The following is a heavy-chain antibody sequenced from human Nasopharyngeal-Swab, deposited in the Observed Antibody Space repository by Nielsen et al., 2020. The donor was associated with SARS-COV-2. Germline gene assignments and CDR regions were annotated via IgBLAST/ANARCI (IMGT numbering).Heavy chain of an antibody. V-gene: IGHV1-18*01. CDR2: ISAYNGNT. CDR1: AYIFTSYG. Sequence: ASVTVSCKASAYIFTSYGISWVRQAPGQGLEWMGWISAYNGNTNYAQKLQGRVTMTTDTSTSTAYMELRSLRSDDTAVYYCARVEAAAGYYYYYYMDVWGKGTTVTVSS. CDR3: ARVEAAAGYYYYYYMDV. J-gene: IGHJ6*03. D-gene: IGHD6-13*01.